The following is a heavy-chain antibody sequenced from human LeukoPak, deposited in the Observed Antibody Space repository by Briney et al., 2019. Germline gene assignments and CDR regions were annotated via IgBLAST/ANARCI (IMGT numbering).Heavy chain of an antibody. CDR2: FYTSGST. D-gene: IGHD1-26*01. CDR1: GGSISSYF. Sequence: SETLSLTCSVSGGSISSYFWSWIRQPAGKGLEWIGRFYTSGSTNYNPSLKSRVTISVDTSKNQFSLKLSSVTAADTAVYYCAREYSGSYLFDYWGQGTLVTVSS. CDR3: AREYSGSYLFDY. J-gene: IGHJ4*02. V-gene: IGHV4-4*07.